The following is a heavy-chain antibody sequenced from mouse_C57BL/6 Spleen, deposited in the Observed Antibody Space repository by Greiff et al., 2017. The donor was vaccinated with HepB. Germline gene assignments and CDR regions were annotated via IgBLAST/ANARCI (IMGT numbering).Heavy chain of an antibody. D-gene: IGHD2-5*01. V-gene: IGHV5-4*01. Sequence: EVKLVESGGGLVKPGGSLKLSCAASGFTFSSYAMSWVRQTPEKRLEWVATISDGGSYTYYPDNVKGRFTISRDNAKNNLYLQMSHLKSEDTAMYYCARDDYYSNYWYFDVWGTGTTVTVSS. CDR3: ARDDYYSNYWYFDV. CDR1: GFTFSSYA. CDR2: ISDGGSYT. J-gene: IGHJ1*03.